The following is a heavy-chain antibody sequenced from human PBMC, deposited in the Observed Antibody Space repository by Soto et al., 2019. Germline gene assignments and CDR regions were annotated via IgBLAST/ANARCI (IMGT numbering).Heavy chain of an antibody. V-gene: IGHV4-61*01. D-gene: IGHD1-1*01. CDR1: GGSVSSGSYY. Sequence: SETLSLTCTVSGGSVSSGSYYWSWIREPPGRGLDWIGYIYYSGSTNYNPSLKSRVSISLETSKNQFSLKLSSVTAADTAVYYCAREGARTANHFECWGPGTLVTVSS. CDR2: IYYSGST. CDR3: AREGARTANHFEC. J-gene: IGHJ4*02.